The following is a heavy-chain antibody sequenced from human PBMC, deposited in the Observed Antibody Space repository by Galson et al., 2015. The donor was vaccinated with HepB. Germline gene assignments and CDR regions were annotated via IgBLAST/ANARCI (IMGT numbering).Heavy chain of an antibody. D-gene: IGHD3-22*01. CDR2: IGPAGDT. Sequence: SLRLSCAASGFTFSSYDMHWVRQATGKGLEWISTIGPAGDTHYPGSVKGRFTISREDAKNSLYLQMNSLRAGDTAVYYCARAVPYDSGGYHFDCALDIWGQGTMVTVPS. J-gene: IGHJ3*02. CDR1: GFTFSSYD. CDR3: ARAVPYDSGGYHFDCALDI. V-gene: IGHV3-13*01.